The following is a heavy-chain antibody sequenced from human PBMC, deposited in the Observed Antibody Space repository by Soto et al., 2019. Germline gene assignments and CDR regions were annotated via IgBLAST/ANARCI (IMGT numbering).Heavy chain of an antibody. D-gene: IGHD1-26*01. CDR2: IYSGGST. Sequence: EEQLVESGGGLIQPGGSLRLSCAASGFTVSSNYMSWVRQAPGKGLEWVSVIYSGGSTYYADSVKGRFTISRDNSKNTLYLQMNSLRAEDTAVYYCARSPMGATYFDYWGQGTLVTVSS. CDR1: GFTVSSNY. V-gene: IGHV3-53*01. J-gene: IGHJ4*02. CDR3: ARSPMGATYFDY.